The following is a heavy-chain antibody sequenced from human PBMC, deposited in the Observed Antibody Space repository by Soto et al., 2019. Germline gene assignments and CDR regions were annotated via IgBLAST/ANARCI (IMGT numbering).Heavy chain of an antibody. J-gene: IGHJ4*02. V-gene: IGHV1-18*04. Sequence: QVQLVQSGAEVKKPGASVKVSCKASGYTFTSYGISWVRQAPGQGLEWMGWISAYNGNTNYAQKHQGRANMPTDTATSTAYMELRSLRSDDTAVYYCGTAMEWLVMDYWGQGTLVTVSS. CDR3: GTAMEWLVMDY. D-gene: IGHD6-19*01. CDR2: ISAYNGNT. CDR1: GYTFTSYG.